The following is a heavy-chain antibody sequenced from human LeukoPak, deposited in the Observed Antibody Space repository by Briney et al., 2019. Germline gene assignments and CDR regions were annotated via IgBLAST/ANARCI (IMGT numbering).Heavy chain of an antibody. V-gene: IGHV3-9*01. CDR3: AKPKEHDIVTFDS. CDR1: GFTFDDYA. Sequence: GGSLRLSCAASGFTFDDYAMHWVRQVPGKGLEWVSSISWNSRSVAYADSVKGRFTISRDNAKNSVFLQMNSLRPEETALYYCAKPKEHDIVTFDSWGQGTLVTVSS. D-gene: IGHD5-12*01. CDR2: ISWNSRSV. J-gene: IGHJ4*02.